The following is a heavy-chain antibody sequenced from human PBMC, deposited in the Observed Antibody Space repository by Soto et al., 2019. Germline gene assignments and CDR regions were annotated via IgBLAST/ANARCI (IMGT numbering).Heavy chain of an antibody. Sequence: QVQLVESGGGVVQPGRSLRLSCAASGFTFSSYGMHWVRQAPGKGLEWVAVISYDGSNKYYADSVKGRFTISRDNSKNTLYLQMNSLRAEDTAVYYCAKDLYDSSGYTFDYWGQGTLVTVSS. J-gene: IGHJ4*02. CDR3: AKDLYDSSGYTFDY. CDR1: GFTFSSYG. D-gene: IGHD3-22*01. V-gene: IGHV3-30*18. CDR2: ISYDGSNK.